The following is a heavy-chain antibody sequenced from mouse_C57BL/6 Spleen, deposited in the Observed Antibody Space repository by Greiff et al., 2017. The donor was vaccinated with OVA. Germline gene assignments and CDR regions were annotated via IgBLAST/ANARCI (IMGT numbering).Heavy chain of an antibody. J-gene: IGHJ2*01. V-gene: IGHV5-17*01. CDR1: GFTFSDYG. CDR2: ISSGSSTT. Sequence: EVQLVESGGGLVKPGGSLKLSCAASGFTFSDYGMHWVRQAPEKGLEWVAYISSGSSTTYYADTFKGRFTISRDNAKNTLFLQMTSLSSEDTAMYYCARGDGYYLDYWGQGTTLTVSS. CDR3: ARGDGYYLDY. D-gene: IGHD2-3*01.